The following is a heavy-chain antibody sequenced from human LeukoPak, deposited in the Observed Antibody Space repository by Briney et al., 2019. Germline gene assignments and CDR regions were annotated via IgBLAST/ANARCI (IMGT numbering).Heavy chain of an antibody. D-gene: IGHD3-22*01. V-gene: IGHV3-21*01. Sequence: GGSLRLSCAASGFTFSSYAMSWVRQAPGKGLEWVSSISSSSSYIYYADSVKGRFTISRDNAKNSLYLRMNSLRAEDTAVYYCARDLDSSGYYQFDQWGQGTLVTVSS. CDR2: ISSSSSYI. J-gene: IGHJ4*02. CDR1: GFTFSSYA. CDR3: ARDLDSSGYYQFDQ.